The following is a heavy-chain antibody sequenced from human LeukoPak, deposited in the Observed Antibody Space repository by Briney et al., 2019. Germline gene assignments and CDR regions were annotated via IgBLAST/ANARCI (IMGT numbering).Heavy chain of an antibody. CDR1: GYIFSDYY. Sequence: ASVKVSCKASGYIFSDYYMHWVRQAPGQGLEWLGWINPNSGGTTYAQMFQGRVTMTRDTSLTTADMELSSLRSDDTGVYYCARGGRDTSTYYFVPLDSWGQGTLVTVSS. CDR2: INPNSGGT. J-gene: IGHJ5*01. V-gene: IGHV1-2*02. CDR3: ARGGRDTSTYYFVPLDS. D-gene: IGHD3-22*01.